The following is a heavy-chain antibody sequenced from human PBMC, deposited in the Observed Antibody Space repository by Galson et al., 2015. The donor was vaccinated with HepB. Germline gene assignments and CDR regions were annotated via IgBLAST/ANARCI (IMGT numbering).Heavy chain of an antibody. J-gene: IGHJ4*02. Sequence: SLRLSCAACAFTFTSYGMSWVRQAPGTGLECVSAICRGGDHSDYADSVKGRFTGSRDSSTNTLYLQMNGLRADDTAIYYCVRGTTAPDYCGQGTLVTVSS. CDR2: ICRGGDHS. CDR3: VRGTTAPDY. V-gene: IGHV3-23*01. CDR1: AFTFTSYG. D-gene: IGHD2/OR15-2a*01.